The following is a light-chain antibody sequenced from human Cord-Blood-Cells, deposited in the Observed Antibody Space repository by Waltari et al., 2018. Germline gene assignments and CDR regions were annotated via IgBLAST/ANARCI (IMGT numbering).Light chain of an antibody. Sequence: QSALTQPAPVAGSPGQSIPIPCTGTTSDVGGFNYVSRYQQHPGKAPKLMIYDVSNRPSGVSNRFSGAKSGNTASLTISGVHAEDEDYYYCISYTSSRTWVFDGWTQLTVL. V-gene: IGLV2-14*01. CDR2: DVS. J-gene: IGLJ3*02. CDR1: TSDVGGFNY. CDR3: ISYTSSRTWV.